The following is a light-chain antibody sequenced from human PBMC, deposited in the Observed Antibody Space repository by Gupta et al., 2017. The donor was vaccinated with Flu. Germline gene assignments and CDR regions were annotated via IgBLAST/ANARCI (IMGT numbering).Light chain of an antibody. Sequence: QSVLTQPPSVSAAPGQKVTISCSGSSSNIGNNYVSWYQQLPGTAPKLLIYENNKRPTGIPDRFSGSKSGTSATLGITGLQTGEEADYYCGTCDSILSAVVFGGGTKLTVL. CDR2: ENN. CDR1: SSNIGNNY. V-gene: IGLV1-51*02. CDR3: GTCDSILSAVV. J-gene: IGLJ2*01.